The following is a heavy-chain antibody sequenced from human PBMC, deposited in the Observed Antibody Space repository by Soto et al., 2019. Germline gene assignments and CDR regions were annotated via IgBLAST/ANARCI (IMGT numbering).Heavy chain of an antibody. V-gene: IGHV4-39*01. CDR3: ARHPTNYYGDQEPFDY. J-gene: IGHJ4*02. CDR2: IYYSGST. CDR1: GGSISSSSYY. D-gene: IGHD4-17*01. Sequence: SETLSLTCTVSGGSISSSSYYWGWIRQPPGKGLEWIGSIYYSGSTYYNPSLKSRVTISVDTSKNQFSLKLSSVTAADTAMYYCARHPTNYYGDQEPFDYWGQGTLVTVSS.